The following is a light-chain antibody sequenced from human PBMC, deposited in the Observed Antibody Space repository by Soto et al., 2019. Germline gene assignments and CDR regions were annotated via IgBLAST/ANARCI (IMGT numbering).Light chain of an antibody. Sequence: EIVMTQSPATPSVSAWVRATVSGRASQSVSSNLAWYQQKPGQAPRLLIYGASTRATGIPARFSGSGSGTEFTLTISSLQSEDFAVYYCQQYYDWPITFGQGTRLEIK. CDR1: QSVSSN. J-gene: IGKJ5*01. CDR3: QQYYDWPIT. V-gene: IGKV3-15*01. CDR2: GAS.